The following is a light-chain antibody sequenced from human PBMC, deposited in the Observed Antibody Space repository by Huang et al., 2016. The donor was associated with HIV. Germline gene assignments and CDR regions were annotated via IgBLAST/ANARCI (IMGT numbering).Light chain of an antibody. J-gene: IGKJ1*01. Sequence: DIVMTQSLLPLPVTPGEPASISCRSSQSLLHGTGPNYLDWYLQKPVQSPQLLIYLGSYRASGVPDRFSGSGSGTDFILKISRVEAEDVGIYYCMQALQTPWTFGQGTKVEIK. CDR3: MQALQTPWT. CDR2: LGS. V-gene: IGKV2-28*01. CDR1: QSLLHGTGPNY.